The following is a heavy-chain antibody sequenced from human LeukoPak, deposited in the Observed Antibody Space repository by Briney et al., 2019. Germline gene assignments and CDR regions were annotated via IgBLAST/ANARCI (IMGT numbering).Heavy chain of an antibody. D-gene: IGHD4-17*01. CDR1: GGSITTHY. J-gene: IGHJ3*02. CDR2: ISYIGST. Sequence: PSETLSFTCTVSGGSITTHYWSWIRQPRGKGLEWIGYISYIGSTNYNPSLKSRVTISVDTSKNQFSLKLSSVTAADAAVYFCARDPTTVTKGLDIWGQGTLVTVSS. CDR3: ARDPTTVTKGLDI. V-gene: IGHV4-59*11.